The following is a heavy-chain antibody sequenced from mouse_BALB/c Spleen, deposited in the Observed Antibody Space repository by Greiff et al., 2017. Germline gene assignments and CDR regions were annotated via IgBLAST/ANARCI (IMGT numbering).Heavy chain of an antibody. CDR1: GFTFSSFG. CDR2: ISSGSSTI. D-gene: IGHD1-1*01. J-gene: IGHJ4*01. CDR3: ARYYGSPYYYAMDY. V-gene: IGHV5-17*02. Sequence: DVKLVESGGGLVQPGGSRKLSCAASGFTFSSFGMHWVRQAPEKGLEWVAYISSGSSTIYYADTVKGRFTISRDNPKNTLFLQMTSLRSEDTAMYYCARYYGSPYYYAMDYWGQGTSVTVSS.